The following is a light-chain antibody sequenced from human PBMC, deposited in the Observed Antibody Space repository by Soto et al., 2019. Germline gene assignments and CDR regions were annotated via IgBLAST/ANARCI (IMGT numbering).Light chain of an antibody. CDR1: QSVSSSY. J-gene: IGKJ1*01. V-gene: IGKV3-20*01. CDR2: GAS. Sequence: EIVLTQSPGTLSLSPGERATLSCRASQSVSSSYIAWYQQKPGQAPRLLIYGASSRATGIPDRFSGSGSGTDFTLTISRLEPEDCAVYYCQQYGSSPWTFGQGTKVEIK. CDR3: QQYGSSPWT.